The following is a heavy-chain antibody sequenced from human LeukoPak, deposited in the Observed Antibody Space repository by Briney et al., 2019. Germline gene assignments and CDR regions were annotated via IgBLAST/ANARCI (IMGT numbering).Heavy chain of an antibody. CDR3: ASPGLYYYGSGPLGY. CDR2: IYYSGST. D-gene: IGHD3-10*01. V-gene: IGHV4-39*01. Sequence: SETLSLTCTVSGGSISSSSYYWGWIRQPPGKGLEWIGSIYYSGSTYYNPSLKSRVTISVDTSKNQFSLKLSSVTAADTAVYYCASPGLYYYGSGPLGYWGQGTLVTVSS. CDR1: GGSISSSSYY. J-gene: IGHJ4*02.